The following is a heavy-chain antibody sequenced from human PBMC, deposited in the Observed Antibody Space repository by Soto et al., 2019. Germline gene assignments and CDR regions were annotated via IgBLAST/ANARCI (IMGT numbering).Heavy chain of an antibody. J-gene: IGHJ3*02. CDR2: ISGSGGST. D-gene: IGHD2-15*01. V-gene: IGHV3-23*01. CDR3: AWRGSIVVVVAALGAFDI. CDR1: GFTFSSYA. Sequence: GGSLRLSCAASGFTFSSYAMSWVRQAPGKGLEWVSAISGSGGSTYYADSVKGRFTISRDNSKNTLYLQMNSLRAEDTAVYYCAWRGSIVVVVAALGAFDIWGQGTMVTVSS.